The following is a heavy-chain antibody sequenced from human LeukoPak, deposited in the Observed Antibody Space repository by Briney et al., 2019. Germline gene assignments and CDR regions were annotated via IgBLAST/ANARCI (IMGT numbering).Heavy chain of an antibody. V-gene: IGHV3-33*01. D-gene: IGHD4-23*01. CDR2: IWYDGSEE. J-gene: IGHJ4*02. Sequence: GGSLRLSCAASGFTFSSYGMHWVRQAPGKGLEWVAVIWYDGSEEYYADSVKGRFTISRDTSKNTQSLQMNSLRAEDTAVYYCARGRGGMYGGNAAYFDYWGQGTLVTVSS. CDR3: ARGRGGMYGGNAAYFDY. CDR1: GFTFSSYG.